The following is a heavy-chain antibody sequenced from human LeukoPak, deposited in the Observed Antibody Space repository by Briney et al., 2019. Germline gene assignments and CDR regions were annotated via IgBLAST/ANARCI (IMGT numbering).Heavy chain of an antibody. D-gene: IGHD3-22*01. CDR1: GGSFSGYY. Sequence: SETLSLTCAVYGGSFSGYYWRWIRQPPGKGLEWIGEINHSGSTNYNPSLKSRVTISVDTSKNQFSLKLSSVTAADTAVYYCARVGHYYYDSSGYFAYWGQGTLVTVSS. CDR2: INHSGST. CDR3: ARVGHYYYDSSGYFAY. J-gene: IGHJ4*02. V-gene: IGHV4-34*01.